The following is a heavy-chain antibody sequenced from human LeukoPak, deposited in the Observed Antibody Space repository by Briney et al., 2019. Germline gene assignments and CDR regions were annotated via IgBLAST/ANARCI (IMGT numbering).Heavy chain of an antibody. J-gene: IGHJ4*02. D-gene: IGHD5-18*01. Sequence: GGSLRLSCAASGFTFSTYWMSWVRQAPGKGLEWVANIHQDGSDKYYVDSVKGRFTISRDNAKNSPYLQVNSLRAEDTAVYYCARGRYNYGYWGQGILVTVSS. CDR2: IHQDGSDK. CDR1: GFTFSTYW. V-gene: IGHV3-7*01. CDR3: ARGRYNYGY.